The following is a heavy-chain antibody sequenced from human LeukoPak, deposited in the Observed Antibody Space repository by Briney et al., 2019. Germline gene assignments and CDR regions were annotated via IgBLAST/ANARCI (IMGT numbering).Heavy chain of an antibody. V-gene: IGHV1-69*13. J-gene: IGHJ4*02. CDR3: ASGYYYDSSGPGGYFDY. CDR1: GGTFSSYA. CDR2: IIPIFGTA. Sequence: ASVKVSCKASGGTFSSYAISWVRQAPGQGLEWMGGIIPIFGTANYAQKFQGRVTITADESTSTAYMELSSLRSEDTAVCYCASGYYYDSSGPGGYFDYWGQGTLVTVSS. D-gene: IGHD3-22*01.